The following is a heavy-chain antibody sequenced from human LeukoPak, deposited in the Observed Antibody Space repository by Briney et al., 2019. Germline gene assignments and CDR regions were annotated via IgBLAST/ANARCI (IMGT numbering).Heavy chain of an antibody. D-gene: IGHD5-24*01. Sequence: ASVKVSCKASGGTFSSYAISWVRQAPGQGLEWMGGIIPIFGKANYAQKVQGRVTITTDESTSTAYMELSSLRSEDTAVYYCARGSPVEMATADAFDIWGQGTMVTVSS. CDR3: ARGSPVEMATADAFDI. V-gene: IGHV1-69*05. J-gene: IGHJ3*02. CDR2: IIPIFGKA. CDR1: GGTFSSYA.